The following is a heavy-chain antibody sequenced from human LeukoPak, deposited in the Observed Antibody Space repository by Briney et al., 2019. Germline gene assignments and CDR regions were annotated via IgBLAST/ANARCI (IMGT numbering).Heavy chain of an antibody. CDR1: GFTFSSYW. Sequence: GGSLRLPCAASGFTFSSYWMHWVRQAPGKGLVWVSRINSDGSSTSYADSVKGRFTISRDNAKNTLYLQMNSLRAEDTAVYYCARAEPHYYYYGMDVWGQGTTVTVSS. D-gene: IGHD1-14*01. V-gene: IGHV3-74*01. J-gene: IGHJ6*02. CDR3: ARAEPHYYYYGMDV. CDR2: INSDGSST.